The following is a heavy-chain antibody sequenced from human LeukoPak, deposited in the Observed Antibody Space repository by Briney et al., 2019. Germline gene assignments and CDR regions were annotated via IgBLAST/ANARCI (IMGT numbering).Heavy chain of an antibody. V-gene: IGHV3-48*01. CDR3: ARDPPRYCSGGSCRHFDY. CDR1: GFTFSSYS. Sequence: GGSLRLSCAASGFTFSSYSMNWVRQAPGKGLERVSYISSSSSTIYYADSVKGRFTISRDNAKNSLYLQMNSLRAEDTAVYYCARDPPRYCSGGSCRHFDYWGQGTLVTVSS. J-gene: IGHJ4*02. D-gene: IGHD2-15*01. CDR2: ISSSSSTI.